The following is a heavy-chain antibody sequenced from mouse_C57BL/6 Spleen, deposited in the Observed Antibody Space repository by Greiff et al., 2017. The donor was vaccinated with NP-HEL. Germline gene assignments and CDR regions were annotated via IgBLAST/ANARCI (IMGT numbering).Heavy chain of an antibody. Sequence: EVQLQQSGPELVKPGASVKIPCKASGYTFTDYNMDWVKQSHGKSLEWIGDINPNNGGTIYNQKFKGKATLTVDKSSSTAYMELRSLTSEDTAVYYCASRAVSYRGGGYWYFDVWGTGTTVTVSS. V-gene: IGHV1-18*01. CDR2: INPNNGGT. CDR3: ASRAVSYRGGGYWYFDV. D-gene: IGHD2-10*01. CDR1: GYTFTDYN. J-gene: IGHJ1*03.